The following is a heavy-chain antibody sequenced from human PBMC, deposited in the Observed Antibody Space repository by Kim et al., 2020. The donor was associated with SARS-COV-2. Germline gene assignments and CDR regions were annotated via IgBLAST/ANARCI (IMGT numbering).Heavy chain of an antibody. CDR2: SRHRPRNYTT. J-gene: IGHJ5*02. CDR1: GFTLSDYF. CDR3: VRGHKSFDL. Sequence: GGSLRLSCAASGFTLSDYFMDWVRQVPGKGLEWIGRSRHRPRNYTTKYAASVQGRFTVSRDDSKTSLHLLMTSLGTEDTAVYYCVRGHKSFDLWGQGTLVTVSS. V-gene: IGHV3-72*01.